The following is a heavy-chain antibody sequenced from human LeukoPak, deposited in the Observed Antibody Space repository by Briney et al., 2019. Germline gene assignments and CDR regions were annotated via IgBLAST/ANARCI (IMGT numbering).Heavy chain of an antibody. CDR1: GYTFTDYY. J-gene: IGHJ5*02. CDR2: INPNNGGT. Sequence: ASVKVSCKASGYTFTDYYMHWVRQAPGQGLEWMGWINPNNGGTNYGQKFQGRVTMTRDTSISTAYMELSRLRSDDTAVYYCARDRLRLGYERTSWFDPWGQGTLVAVSS. V-gene: IGHV1-2*02. D-gene: IGHD2-15*01. CDR3: ARDRLRLGYERTSWFDP.